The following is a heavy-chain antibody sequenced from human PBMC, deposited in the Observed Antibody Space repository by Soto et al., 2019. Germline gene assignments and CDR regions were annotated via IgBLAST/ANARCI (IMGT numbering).Heavy chain of an antibody. Sequence: QVQLVESGGGVVQPGRSLRLSCAASGFAFSSYGMHWVRQAPGKGLEWVAVIWYDGSNNYYADSVKGRFTISRDNSKNTLYLQMNSLRAEDTAVYYCARDGSYSSTSLGYWGQGTLVIVSS. CDR1: GFAFSSYG. CDR2: IWYDGSNN. CDR3: ARDGSYSSTSLGY. V-gene: IGHV3-33*01. J-gene: IGHJ4*02. D-gene: IGHD6-19*01.